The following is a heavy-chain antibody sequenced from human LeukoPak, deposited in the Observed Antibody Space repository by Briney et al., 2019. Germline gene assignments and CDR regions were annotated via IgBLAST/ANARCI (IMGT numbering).Heavy chain of an antibody. CDR3: AKDKGRFCSGGSCYSDAFDI. CDR1: GFTFSSYA. D-gene: IGHD2-15*01. V-gene: IGHV3-23*01. Sequence: GGSLRLSCAASGFTFSSYAMSWVRQAPGKGLEWVSAISGSGGSTYYADSVKGRFTISRDSSKNTLYLQMNSLRAEDTAVYYCAKDKGRFCSGGSCYSDAFDIWGQGTMVTVSS. CDR2: ISGSGGST. J-gene: IGHJ3*02.